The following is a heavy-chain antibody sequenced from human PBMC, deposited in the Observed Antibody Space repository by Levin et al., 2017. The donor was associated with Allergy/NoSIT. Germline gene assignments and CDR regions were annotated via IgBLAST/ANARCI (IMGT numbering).Heavy chain of an antibody. Sequence: HPGESLKISCAASGFTFSTYAMNWVRQAPGKGLEWVSYITSGGTDKYYADSVKGRFTISRDNSENTLYLQINNLRAEDTAVYYCVKVEGSWFWGQGTLVTVSS. J-gene: IGHJ4*02. CDR3: VKVEGSWF. CDR1: GFTFSTYA. V-gene: IGHV3-23*01. D-gene: IGHD1-26*01. CDR2: ITSGGTDK.